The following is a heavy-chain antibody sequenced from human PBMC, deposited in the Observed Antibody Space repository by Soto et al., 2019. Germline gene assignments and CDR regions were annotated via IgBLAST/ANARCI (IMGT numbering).Heavy chain of an antibody. V-gene: IGHV3-21*01. J-gene: IGHJ4*02. CDR1: GFTFSNYN. D-gene: IGHD1-26*01. CDR2: ISGSSSHI. Sequence: EVQLVESGGGLVKPGGSLRLSCVVSGFTFSNYNMNWVRQAPGKGLEWVSSISGSSSHIYYADSVKGRFTISRDNAKNSLYLQMNSLRAEDTAVYYCARGLGAVTGREEYWGQGTLVTVSS. CDR3: ARGLGAVTGREEY.